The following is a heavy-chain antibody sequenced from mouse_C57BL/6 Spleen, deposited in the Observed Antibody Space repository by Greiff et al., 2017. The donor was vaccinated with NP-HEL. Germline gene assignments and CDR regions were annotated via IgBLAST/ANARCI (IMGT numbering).Heavy chain of an antibody. Sequence: EVMLVESGGGLVKPGGSLKLSCAASGFTFSDYGMHWVRQAPEKGLEWVAYISSGSSTIYYADTVKGRFTISRDNAKNTLFLQMTSLRSEDTAMYYCARSIYDGYYYLDYWGQGTTLTVSS. CDR1: GFTFSDYG. V-gene: IGHV5-17*01. D-gene: IGHD2-3*01. J-gene: IGHJ2*01. CDR2: ISSGSSTI. CDR3: ARSIYDGYYYLDY.